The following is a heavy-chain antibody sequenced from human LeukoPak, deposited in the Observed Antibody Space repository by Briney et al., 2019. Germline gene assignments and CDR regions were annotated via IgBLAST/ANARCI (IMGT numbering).Heavy chain of an antibody. D-gene: IGHD3-22*01. CDR3: ARGDSGDSSGYYDAFDI. V-gene: IGHV3-64*01. CDR2: ISSNGGST. J-gene: IGHJ3*02. CDR1: GFTFSSYA. Sequence: GGSLRLSCAASGFTFSSYAMHWVRQAPGKGLEYVSAISSNGGSTYYANSVKGRFTISRDNSKNTLYLQMGSLRAADMAVYYCARGDSGDSSGYYDAFDIWGQGTMVTVSS.